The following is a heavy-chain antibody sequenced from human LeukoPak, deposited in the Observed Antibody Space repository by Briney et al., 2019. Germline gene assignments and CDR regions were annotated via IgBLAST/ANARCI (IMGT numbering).Heavy chain of an antibody. CDR2: VFDSRIS. D-gene: IGHD3-22*01. Sequence: PSETLSLTCTVSGGSISGFFWSWIRQSPNKGLEGIGYVFDSRISDYNPSLKSRVTMSEDTSRRSFSLNVTSVTATDTAEYFCASSGSSGSRHIDYWGRGTLVIVSS. J-gene: IGHJ4*02. CDR3: ASSGSSGSRHIDY. CDR1: GGSISGFF. V-gene: IGHV4-59*12.